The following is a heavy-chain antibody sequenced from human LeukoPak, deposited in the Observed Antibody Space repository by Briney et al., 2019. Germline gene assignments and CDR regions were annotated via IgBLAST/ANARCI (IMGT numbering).Heavy chain of an antibody. V-gene: IGHV1-69*06. CDR3: ASLYCSGGSCYSAWFDP. D-gene: IGHD2-15*01. CDR2: IIPIFGTA. Sequence: ASVKVSCKASGGTFSSYAISWVRQAPGQGLEWMGRIIPIFGTANYAQKFQGRVTITVDKSTSTAYMELSSLRSEDTAVYYCASLYCSGGSCYSAWFDPWGQGTLVTVSS. CDR1: GGTFSSYA. J-gene: IGHJ5*02.